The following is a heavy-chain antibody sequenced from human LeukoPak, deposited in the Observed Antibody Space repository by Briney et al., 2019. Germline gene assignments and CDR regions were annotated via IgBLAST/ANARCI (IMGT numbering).Heavy chain of an antibody. D-gene: IGHD3-22*01. CDR2: IYHSGST. V-gene: IGHV4-38-2*02. CDR1: GYSISSGYY. J-gene: IGHJ4*02. CDR3: ARVQWVYSSGHLYYFDY. Sequence: PSETLSLTCTVSGYSISSGYYWGWIRQPPGKGLEWIGSIYHSGSTYYNPSLKSRVTISVDTSKNQFSLKLSSVTAADTAVYYCARVQWVYSSGHLYYFDYWGQGTLVTVSS.